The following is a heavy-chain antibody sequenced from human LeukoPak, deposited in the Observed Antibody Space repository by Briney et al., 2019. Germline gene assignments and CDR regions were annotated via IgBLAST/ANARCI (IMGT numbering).Heavy chain of an antibody. J-gene: IGHJ6*03. CDR1: GFTFSSYE. Sequence: GGSLRLSCAASGFTFSSYEMNWVRQAPGKGLEWVSYITSSGSTTHYADSVKGRFTISRDNAKNSLYLQMNSLRAEDTAVYYCARVVSSSWDYYYYMDVWGKGTTVTISS. CDR2: ITSSGSTT. V-gene: IGHV3-48*03. D-gene: IGHD6-13*01. CDR3: ARVVSSSWDYYYYMDV.